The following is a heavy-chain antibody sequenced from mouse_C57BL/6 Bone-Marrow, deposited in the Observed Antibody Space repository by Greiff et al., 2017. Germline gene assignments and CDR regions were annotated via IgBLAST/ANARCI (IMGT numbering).Heavy chain of an antibody. J-gene: IGHJ4*01. CDR3: ARGVLRGDY. D-gene: IGHD1-1*01. V-gene: IGHV1-54*01. CDR2: INPGSGGT. Sequence: KQSGAELVRPGTSVKVSCKASGYAFTNYLIEWVKQRPGQGLEWIGVINPGSGGTNYNEKFKGKATLTADKSSSTAYMQLSSLTSEDSAVYFCARGVLRGDYWGQGTSVTVSS. CDR1: GYAFTNYL.